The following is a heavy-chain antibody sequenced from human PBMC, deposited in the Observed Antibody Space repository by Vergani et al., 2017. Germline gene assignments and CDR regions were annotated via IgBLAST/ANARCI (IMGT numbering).Heavy chain of an antibody. D-gene: IGHD4-23*01. Sequence: VQLVESGGGVVQPGGSLRLSCAASGFTFSSYGMHWVRQAPGKGLEWVSGISWNSGSIGYADSVKGRFTISRDNAKNSLYLQMNSLRAEDTALYYCAKDSTVGYFDYWGQGTLVTVSS. J-gene: IGHJ4*02. CDR1: GFTFSSYG. V-gene: IGHV3-9*01. CDR3: AKDSTVGYFDY. CDR2: ISWNSGSI.